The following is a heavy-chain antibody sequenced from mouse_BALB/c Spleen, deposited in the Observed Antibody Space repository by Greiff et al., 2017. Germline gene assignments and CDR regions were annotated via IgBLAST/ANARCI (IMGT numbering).Heavy chain of an antibody. Sequence: DVQLQESGPGLVKPSQSLSLTCSVTGYSITSGYYWNWIRQFPGNKLEWMGYISYDGSNNYNPSLKNRISITRDTSKNQFFLKLNSVTTEDTATYYCAREELGGFAYWGQGTLVTVSA. D-gene: IGHD4-1*01. CDR3: AREELGGFAY. CDR2: ISYDGSN. CDR1: GYSITSGYY. V-gene: IGHV3-6*02. J-gene: IGHJ3*01.